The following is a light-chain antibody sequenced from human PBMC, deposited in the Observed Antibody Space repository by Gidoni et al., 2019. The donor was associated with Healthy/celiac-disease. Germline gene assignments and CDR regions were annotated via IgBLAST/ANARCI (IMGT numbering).Light chain of an antibody. CDR1: QGISNY. CDR2: AAS. J-gene: IGKJ4*01. V-gene: IGKV1-27*01. CDR3: QKYNSAPPLT. Sequence: DIQMTQSPSSLSASVGDRVTITCRPSQGISNYLAWYQQKPGKVPKPLIYAASTLQSGVPSRFSSSGSGTDFTLTISSLQHEDVATYYCQKYNSAPPLTFGGGTKVEIK.